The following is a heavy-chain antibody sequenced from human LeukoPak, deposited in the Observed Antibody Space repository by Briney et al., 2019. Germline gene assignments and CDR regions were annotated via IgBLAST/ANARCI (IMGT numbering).Heavy chain of an antibody. CDR2: IDSSGGYM. CDR1: GFTFNTYS. V-gene: IGHV3-21*01. Sequence: GGSLRLSCEASGFTFNTYSMNWARQAPGKGLEWVSSIDSSGGYMFYADSVKGRFTISRDNVKNLLYLQMNSLRAEDTAVYYCARVQRGIAVALDYWGQGTLATVSS. CDR3: ARVQRGIAVALDY. J-gene: IGHJ4*02. D-gene: IGHD6-19*01.